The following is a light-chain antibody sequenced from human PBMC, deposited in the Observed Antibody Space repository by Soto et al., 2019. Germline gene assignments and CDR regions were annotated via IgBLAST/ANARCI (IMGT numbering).Light chain of an antibody. CDR1: QSVSTY. Sequence: EIVLTQSPATLSLSPGERATLSCRASQSVSTYLAWYQQKPGQAPRVLIYDATNRATGIPARFSGSGSGTDFALTISNLEPEDFAVYYCQQRGDWPLYTFGQGTKLEIK. CDR3: QQRGDWPLYT. CDR2: DAT. J-gene: IGKJ2*01. V-gene: IGKV3-11*01.